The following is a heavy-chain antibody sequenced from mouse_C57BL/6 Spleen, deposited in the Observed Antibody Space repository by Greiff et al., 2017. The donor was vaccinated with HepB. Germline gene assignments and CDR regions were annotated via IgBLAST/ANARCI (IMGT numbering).Heavy chain of an antibody. CDR2: ISGGGGNT. CDR3: ARNWDWYFDV. D-gene: IGHD4-1*01. Sequence: EVKLQESGGGLVKPGGSLKLSCAASGFTFSSYTMSWVRQTPEKRLEWVATISGGGGNTYYPDSVKGRFTISRDNAKTTLYLQMSSLRSEDTSLYYCARNWDWYFDVWGTGTTVTVSS. CDR1: GFTFSSYT. J-gene: IGHJ1*03. V-gene: IGHV5-9*01.